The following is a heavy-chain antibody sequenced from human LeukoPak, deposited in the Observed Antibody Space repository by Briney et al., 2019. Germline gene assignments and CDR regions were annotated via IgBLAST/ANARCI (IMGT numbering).Heavy chain of an antibody. CDR1: GFIFGDYW. V-gene: IGHV3-7*01. Sequence: PGGSLRLSCAASGFIFGDYWMTWVRQAPGKGLEWVANIRKDSGDKQYVDSVRGRFTISRDNAEKSLYLQMSSLRAEDAAVYYCAREGGYSLGSAYDYWGQGTLVTVSS. CDR2: IRKDSGDK. J-gene: IGHJ4*02. CDR3: AREGGYSLGSAYDY. D-gene: IGHD5-18*01.